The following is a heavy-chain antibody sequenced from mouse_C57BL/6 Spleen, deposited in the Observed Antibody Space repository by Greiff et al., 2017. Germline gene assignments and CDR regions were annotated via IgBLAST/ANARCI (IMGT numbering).Heavy chain of an antibody. D-gene: IGHD1-1*01. CDR1: GFTFSSYG. V-gene: IGHV5-6*01. CDR2: ISSGGSYT. Sequence: EVQGVESGGDLVKPGGSLKLSCAASGFTFSSYGMSWVRQTPDKRLEWFATISSGGSYTYYPDSVKGRFTISRDNAKNTLYLQMSSLKSEDTAMYYCARRDITTVVEGYFDVWGTGTTVTVSS. CDR3: ARRDITTVVEGYFDV. J-gene: IGHJ1*03.